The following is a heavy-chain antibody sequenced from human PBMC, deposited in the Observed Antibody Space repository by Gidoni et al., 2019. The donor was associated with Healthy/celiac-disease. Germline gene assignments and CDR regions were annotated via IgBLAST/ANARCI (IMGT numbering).Heavy chain of an antibody. J-gene: IGHJ4*02. CDR1: GFSLSTSGMC. Sequence: QVTLRESGPALVKPTQTLTLTCTFSGFSLSTSGMCVSWIRQPPGKALEWLALIDWDDDKYYSKSLKTRLTISKDTSKNQVVLTMTNMDPVDTATYYCARIRRDSSGWYYLDYWGQGTLVTVSS. V-gene: IGHV2-70*01. CDR3: ARIRRDSSGWYYLDY. CDR2: IDWDDDK. D-gene: IGHD6-19*01.